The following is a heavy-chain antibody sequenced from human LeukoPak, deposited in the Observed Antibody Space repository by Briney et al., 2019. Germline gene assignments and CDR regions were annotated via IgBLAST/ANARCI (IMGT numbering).Heavy chain of an antibody. V-gene: IGHV4-30-2*01. Sequence: WIRYIYHSGITYYNPSLKSPVTISVARSKNQFSLKLSSVTAADTAVYSCARSDYGWFDPCGQGTLVTVSS. CDR3: ARSDYGWFDP. CDR2: IYHSGIT. D-gene: IGHD4-17*01. J-gene: IGHJ5*02.